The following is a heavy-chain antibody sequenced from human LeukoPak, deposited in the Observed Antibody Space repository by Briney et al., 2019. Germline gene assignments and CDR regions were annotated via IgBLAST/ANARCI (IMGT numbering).Heavy chain of an antibody. Sequence: GGSLRLSCAASGFTFSNYWIHWVRQAPGKGLVWVSRLNSDGSTISYAESVKGRFTISRDNAKNTVYLQMNSLRAEDSAVYYCARDDYGDFGPDYWGQGTLVTVSS. CDR3: ARDDYGDFGPDY. J-gene: IGHJ4*02. D-gene: IGHD4-17*01. CDR2: LNSDGSTI. CDR1: GFTFSNYW. V-gene: IGHV3-74*01.